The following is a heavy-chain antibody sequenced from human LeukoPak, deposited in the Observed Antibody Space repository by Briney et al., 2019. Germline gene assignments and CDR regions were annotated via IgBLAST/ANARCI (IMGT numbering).Heavy chain of an antibody. CDR3: ARDGSGTENDY. CDR1: GGSIRSSSYY. D-gene: IGHD3-10*01. J-gene: IGHJ4*02. CDR2: IYYSGST. V-gene: IGHV4-39*07. Sequence: PSETLSLTCTVSGGSIRSSSYYWGWIRQPPGKGLEWIGSIYYSGSTYYNPSLKSRVTISVDTSKNQFSLKLSSVTAADTAVYYCARDGSGTENDYWGQGTLVTVSS.